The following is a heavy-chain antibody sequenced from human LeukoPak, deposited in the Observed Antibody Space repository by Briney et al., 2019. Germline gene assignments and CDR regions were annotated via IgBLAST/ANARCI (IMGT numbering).Heavy chain of an antibody. J-gene: IGHJ5*02. CDR1: GGSISSSSYY. D-gene: IGHD3-3*01. V-gene: IGHV4-39*07. Sequence: SETLSLTCSVSGGSISSSSYYWGWIRQPPGKGLEWIGSFYYSGNTYYNPSLKSRVTISVDSSKNQFSLKLSSVTAADTAVYYCAKNGQSGFSFDPWGQGTLVTVSS. CDR2: FYYSGNT. CDR3: AKNGQSGFSFDP.